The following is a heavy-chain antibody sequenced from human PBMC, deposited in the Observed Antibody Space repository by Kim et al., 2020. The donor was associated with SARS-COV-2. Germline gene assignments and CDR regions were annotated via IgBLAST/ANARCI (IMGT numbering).Heavy chain of an antibody. V-gene: IGHV3-30-3*01. CDR1: GFTFSSYA. Sequence: GGSLRLSCAASGFTFSSYAMHWVRQAPGKGLEWVAVISYDGSNKYYADSVKGRFTISRDNSKNTLYLQMNSLRAEDTAVYYCAREYEGEGDYGYYYYGMDVWGQGTTVTVSS. D-gene: IGHD4-17*01. CDR2: ISYDGSNK. J-gene: IGHJ6*02. CDR3: AREYEGEGDYGYYYYGMDV.